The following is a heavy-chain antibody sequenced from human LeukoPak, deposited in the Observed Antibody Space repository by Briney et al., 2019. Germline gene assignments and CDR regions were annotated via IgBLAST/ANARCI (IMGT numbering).Heavy chain of an antibody. D-gene: IGHD3-22*01. V-gene: IGHV1-69*13. J-gene: IGHJ4*02. CDR1: GGTFSSYA. CDR2: IIPIFGTA. CDR3: ASQEGGSGYYYLPLDY. Sequence: SVKVSCKASGGTFSSYAISRVRQAPGHGREWMGGIIPIFGTANYAQKFQGRVTITADESTSTAYMELSSLRSEDTAVYYCASQEGGSGYYYLPLDYWGQGTLVTVSS.